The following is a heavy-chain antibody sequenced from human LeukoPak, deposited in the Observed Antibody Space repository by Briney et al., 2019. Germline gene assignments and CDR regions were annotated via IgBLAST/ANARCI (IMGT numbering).Heavy chain of an antibody. D-gene: IGHD6-13*01. CDR2: IIPIFGTA. Sequence: EASVKVSCKASGGTFSSYAISWVRQAPGQGLEWMGGIIPIFGTANYAQKFQGRVTITADESTSTAYMELSSLRSEDTAVYYCARAAAGTYYYYYGMDVWGQGTTVTVSS. CDR3: ARAAAGTYYYYYGMDV. CDR1: GGTFSSYA. V-gene: IGHV1-69*13. J-gene: IGHJ6*02.